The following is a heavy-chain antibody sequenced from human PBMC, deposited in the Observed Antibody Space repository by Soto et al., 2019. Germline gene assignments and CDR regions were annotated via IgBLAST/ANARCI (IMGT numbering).Heavy chain of an antibody. V-gene: IGHV5-51*01. CDR3: ASPQRYDFWSGYVFDS. CDR1: GYNFANYW. J-gene: IGHJ4*02. Sequence: GASLKISCKGSGYNFANYWIGWVRQMPGKGLEWMGIIYPRDSETRYSPSFQGQVTISVDKSINTAYLQWSSLKASDTAMYYCASPQRYDFWSGYVFDSWGQGTLVTVSS. D-gene: IGHD3-3*01. CDR2: IYPRDSET.